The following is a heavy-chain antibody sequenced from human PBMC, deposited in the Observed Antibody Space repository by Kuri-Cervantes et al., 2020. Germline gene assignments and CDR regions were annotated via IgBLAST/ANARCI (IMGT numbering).Heavy chain of an antibody. CDR2: IRYDGSNK. V-gene: IGHV3-30*02. D-gene: IGHD4-11*01. Sequence: GESLKISCAASGFTFSSYGMHWVRQAPGKGLEWVAFIRYDGSNKYYADSVKGRFTISRDNSKNTLYLQMNSLRAEDTAVYYCVRALQSDYWGQGTLVTVSS. CDR1: GFTFSSYG. J-gene: IGHJ4*02. CDR3: VRALQSDY.